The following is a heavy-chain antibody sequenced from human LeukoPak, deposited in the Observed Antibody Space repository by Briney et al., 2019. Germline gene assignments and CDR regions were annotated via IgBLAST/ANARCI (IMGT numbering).Heavy chain of an antibody. J-gene: IGHJ4*02. Sequence: GGSLRLSCAASGFTFSSYAMSWVRQAPGKGLEWVSAINGGGDTTYYADSEKGRFTISRDNSKNTLYLQMNSLRAEDTAIYYCVKDRSDSSSWYAGSHWGQGTLVTVSS. CDR2: INGGGDTT. CDR1: GFTFSSYA. D-gene: IGHD2-2*01. CDR3: VKDRSDSSSWYAGSH. V-gene: IGHV3-23*01.